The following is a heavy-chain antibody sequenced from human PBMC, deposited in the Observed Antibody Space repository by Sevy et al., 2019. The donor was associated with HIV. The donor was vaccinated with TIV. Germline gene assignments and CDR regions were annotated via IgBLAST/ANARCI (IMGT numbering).Heavy chain of an antibody. CDR1: DGSFSGYY. CDR2: INESGIT. V-gene: IGHV4-34*01. CDR3: ARSPPVVVVPGAPSWFDP. Sequence: SETLSLTCAVPDGSFSGYYWNWVRQPPGKGLEWIGEINESGITYYNPSLKSRVTISVDTSKKQFSLKLNPVTAVDSAVYCCARSPPVVVVPGAPSWFDPWGQGTLVTVSS. D-gene: IGHD2-2*01. J-gene: IGHJ5*02.